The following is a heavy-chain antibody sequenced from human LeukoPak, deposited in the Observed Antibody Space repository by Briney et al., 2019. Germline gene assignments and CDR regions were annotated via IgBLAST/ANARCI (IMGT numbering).Heavy chain of an antibody. CDR1: GGTFSSYA. Sequence: ASVKVSCKASGGTFSSYAISWVRQAPGQGLEWMGGIIPIFGTADYAQKFRGRVTITTDESTSTAYMELSSLRSEDTAVYYCARVDIVVVPATYYMDVWGKGTTVTVSS. J-gene: IGHJ6*03. V-gene: IGHV1-69*05. D-gene: IGHD2-2*03. CDR3: ARVDIVVVPATYYMDV. CDR2: IIPIFGTA.